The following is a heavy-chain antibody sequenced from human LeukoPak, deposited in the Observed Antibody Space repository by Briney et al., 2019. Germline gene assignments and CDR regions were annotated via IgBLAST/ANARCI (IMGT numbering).Heavy chain of an antibody. D-gene: IGHD3-22*01. J-gene: IGHJ4*02. CDR3: ARDHGFYESFGYP. CDR2: IYKIGTT. V-gene: IGHV4-59*02. Sequence: SETLSLTCTVFGDSVTGYFLNWVRQPPGKGLEWIGHIYKIGTTNYNPSLKSRLTISADTSKNQFSLQLRSVTAADTAVYYCARDHGFYESFGYPWGQGTLVTVSS. CDR1: GDSVTGYF.